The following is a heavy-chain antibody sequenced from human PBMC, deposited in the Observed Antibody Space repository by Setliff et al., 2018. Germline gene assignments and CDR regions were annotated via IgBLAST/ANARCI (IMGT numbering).Heavy chain of an antibody. J-gene: IGHJ4*02. CDR2: ISRDTDYT. CDR3: ARISRLYTSSWDDY. V-gene: IGHV3-21*01. Sequence: GGSLRLSCAASGFSFNNYYMTWVRQAPGKGLEWISGISRDTDYTYYAESVKGRFTIFRDNAKNSVYLQMNRLRAEDTAVYYCARISRLYTSSWDDYWGRGTLVTVPQ. D-gene: IGHD6-13*01. CDR1: GFSFNNYY.